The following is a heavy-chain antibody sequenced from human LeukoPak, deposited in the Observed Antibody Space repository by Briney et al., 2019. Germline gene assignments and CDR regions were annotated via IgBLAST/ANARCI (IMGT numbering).Heavy chain of an antibody. CDR2: MNPNSGNT. CDR1: GYTFTSYD. D-gene: IGHD5-18*01. Sequence: ASVKVSCKASGYTFTSYDINWVRQATGQGLEWMGWMNPNSGNTGYAQKFQGRVTITRNTSISTAYMELSSLRSEDTAVYYCARGLLLETDTGRFRGRYYYYYYMDVWGKGTTVTVSS. V-gene: IGHV1-8*03. CDR3: ARGLLLETDTGRFRGRYYYYYYMDV. J-gene: IGHJ6*03.